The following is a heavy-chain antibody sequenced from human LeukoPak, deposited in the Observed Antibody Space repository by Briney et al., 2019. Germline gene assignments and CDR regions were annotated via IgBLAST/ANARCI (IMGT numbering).Heavy chain of an antibody. CDR1: GFTFSSYG. V-gene: IGHV3-33*06. D-gene: IGHD2-15*01. J-gene: IGHJ4*02. Sequence: PGGSLRLSCAASGFTFSSYGMHWVRQAPGKGLEWVAVIWYGGSNKYYADPVKGRFTISRDNSKNTLYLQMNSLRAEDTAVYYCAKVHDPWYYFDYWGQGTLVTVSS. CDR3: AKVHDPWYYFDY. CDR2: IWYGGSNK.